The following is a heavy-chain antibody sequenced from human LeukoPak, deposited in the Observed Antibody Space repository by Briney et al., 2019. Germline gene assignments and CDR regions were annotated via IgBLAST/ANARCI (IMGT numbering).Heavy chain of an antibody. D-gene: IGHD3-10*01. Sequence: GGSLRLSCAASGFTFSSHSMNWVRQAPGKGLEWVSSISSSSSYIYYADSVKGRFTISRDNAKNSLYLQMNSLRAEDTAVYYCARDYGSGSPFDYWGQGTLVTVSS. CDR1: GFTFSSHS. V-gene: IGHV3-21*01. CDR2: ISSSSSYI. CDR3: ARDYGSGSPFDY. J-gene: IGHJ4*02.